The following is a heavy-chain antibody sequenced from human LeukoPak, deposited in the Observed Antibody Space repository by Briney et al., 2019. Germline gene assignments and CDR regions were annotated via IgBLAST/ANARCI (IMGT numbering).Heavy chain of an antibody. J-gene: IGHJ4*02. CDR3: ARVDRIAVAGSY. D-gene: IGHD6-19*01. Sequence: ASVKVSCKASGYTFTSYGISWVRQAPGQGLEWMGWISAYSGNTNYAQKLQGRVTMTTDTSTSTAYMELRSLRSDDTAVYYCARVDRIAVAGSYWGQGTLVTVSS. CDR2: ISAYSGNT. CDR1: GYTFTSYG. V-gene: IGHV1-18*01.